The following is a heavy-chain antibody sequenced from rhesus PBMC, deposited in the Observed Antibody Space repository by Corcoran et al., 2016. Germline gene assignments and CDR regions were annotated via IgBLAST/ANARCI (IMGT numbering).Heavy chain of an antibody. CDR3: ARVPIEYCSSTYCSAVY. V-gene: IGHV4-122*02. CDR1: GYSISGYY. D-gene: IGHD2-15*01. Sequence: QVQLQESGPGLVKPSETLSLTCAVSGYSISGYYWSWIRQAPGKGLEWIGYITYSGSPSYNPSLKSRVTISRDTSKNQFSLKLSSVTAADTAVYYCARVPIEYCSSTYCSAVYWGQGVLVTVSS. CDR2: ITYSGSP. J-gene: IGHJ4*01.